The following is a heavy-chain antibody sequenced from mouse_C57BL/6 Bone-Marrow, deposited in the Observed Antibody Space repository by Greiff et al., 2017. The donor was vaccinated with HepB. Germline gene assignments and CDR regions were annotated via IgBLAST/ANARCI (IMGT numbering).Heavy chain of an antibody. CDR3: ARGSRWLLLHYFDY. J-gene: IGHJ2*01. V-gene: IGHV1-69*01. CDR2: IDPSDSYT. CDR1: GYTFTSYW. D-gene: IGHD2-3*01. Sequence: QVQLQQPGAELVMPGASVKLSCKASGYTFTSYWMHWVKQRPGQGLEWIGEIDPSDSYTNYNQKFKGKSTLTVDKSSSTAYMQLSSLTSEDSAVYYGARGSRWLLLHYFDYWGQGTTLTVSS.